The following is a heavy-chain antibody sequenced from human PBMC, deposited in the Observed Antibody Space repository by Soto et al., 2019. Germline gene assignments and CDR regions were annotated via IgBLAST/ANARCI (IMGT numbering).Heavy chain of an antibody. CDR2: IYHSGST. Sequence: SETLSLTCTVSGYSISSGYYWGWIRQPPGKGLEWIGSIYHSGSTYYNPSLKSRVTISVDTSKNQFSLKLSSVTAADTAVYYCARERGRMVRGVIDYYYGMDVWGQGTTVTVSS. J-gene: IGHJ6*02. CDR3: ARERGRMVRGVIDYYYGMDV. D-gene: IGHD3-10*01. V-gene: IGHV4-38-2*02. CDR1: GYSISSGYY.